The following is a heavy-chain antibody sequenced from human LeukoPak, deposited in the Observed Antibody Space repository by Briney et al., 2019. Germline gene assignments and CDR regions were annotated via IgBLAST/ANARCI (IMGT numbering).Heavy chain of an antibody. D-gene: IGHD5-18*01. CDR2: INHSGST. CDR3: ARGYVDTAMSNFDY. V-gene: IGHV4-34*01. J-gene: IGHJ4*02. Sequence: SETLPLTCAVYGGSFSGYYWSWIRQPPGKGLEWIGEINHSGSTNYNPSLKSRVTISVDTSKNQFSLKLSSVTAADTAVYYCARGYVDTAMSNFDYWGQGTLVTVSS. CDR1: GGSFSGYY.